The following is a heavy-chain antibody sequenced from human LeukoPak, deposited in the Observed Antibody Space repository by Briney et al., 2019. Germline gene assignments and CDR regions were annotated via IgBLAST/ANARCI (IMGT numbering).Heavy chain of an antibody. Sequence: ASVKVSCKASGYTFTSYYMHWVRQAPGQGLEWKGIINPSGGSTSYAQKFQGRVTMTRDTSTSTVYMELSSLRSEDTAVYYCARDWGTGDFDYWGQGTLVTVSS. CDR1: GYTFTSYY. V-gene: IGHV1-46*01. CDR3: ARDWGTGDFDY. CDR2: INPSGGST. J-gene: IGHJ4*02. D-gene: IGHD7-27*01.